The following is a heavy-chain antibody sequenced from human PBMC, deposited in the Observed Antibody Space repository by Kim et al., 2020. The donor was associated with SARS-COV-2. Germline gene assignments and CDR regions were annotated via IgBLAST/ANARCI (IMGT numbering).Heavy chain of an antibody. CDR3: ARELGSSGSDSY. V-gene: IGHV3-53*04. D-gene: IGHD3-10*01. Sequence: YYADSVKGRFTISRHNSKHTLYLQMNSLRAEDTAVYYCARELGSSGSDSYWGQGTLVTVSS. J-gene: IGHJ4*02.